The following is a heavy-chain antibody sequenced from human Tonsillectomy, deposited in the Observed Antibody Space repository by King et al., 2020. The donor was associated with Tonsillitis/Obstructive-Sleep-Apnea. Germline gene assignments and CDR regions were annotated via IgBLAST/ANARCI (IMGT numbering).Heavy chain of an antibody. Sequence: VQLVESGSELKRPGASVKVSCKASAYTFSRSALSWVRQAPGQGLEWMGWINADTGSPTYTQGFTGRFVFSLETSVSTAYLQITSLKAEDTAMYYCASLITSYDAFDVWGQGTMVTVFS. CDR1: AYTFSRSA. J-gene: IGHJ3*01. V-gene: IGHV7-4-1*02. D-gene: IGHD3-10*01. CDR3: ASLITSYDAFDV. CDR2: INADTGSP.